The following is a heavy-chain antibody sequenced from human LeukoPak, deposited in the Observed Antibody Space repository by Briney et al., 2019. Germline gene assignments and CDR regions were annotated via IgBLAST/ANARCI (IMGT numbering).Heavy chain of an antibody. CDR2: MNPNSGNT. CDR1: GYTFTSYD. D-gene: IGHD3-10*01. Sequence: ASVKVSCKASGYTFTSYDINWVRQATGQGLEWMGWMNPNSGNTGYAQKFQGRVTMTRNTSISTAYMELSSLRSEDTAVYYCAFTMVRGVIITSRWFDPWGQGTLVTVSS. V-gene: IGHV1-8*01. J-gene: IGHJ5*02. CDR3: AFTMVRGVIITSRWFDP.